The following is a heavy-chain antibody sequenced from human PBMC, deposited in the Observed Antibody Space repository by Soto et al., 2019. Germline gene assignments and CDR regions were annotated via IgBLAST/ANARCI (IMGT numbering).Heavy chain of an antibody. CDR3: EREYSNTQRALDY. V-gene: IGHV4-31*03. Sequence: KSSETLSLTCTVSGGSISSGGYYWSWVRQHPGKDLEWIGYIYYSGSTYYNPSLKSRLTISVDTSKNQFSLKLSSVTAADTAVYYCEREYSNTQRALDYWGQGTLVTVSS. CDR1: GGSISSGGYY. CDR2: IYYSGST. J-gene: IGHJ4*02. D-gene: IGHD5-18*01.